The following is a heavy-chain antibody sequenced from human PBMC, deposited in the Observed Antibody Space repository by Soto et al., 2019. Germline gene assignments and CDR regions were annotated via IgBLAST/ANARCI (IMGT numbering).Heavy chain of an antibody. Sequence: PSETLSLTCTVSGGSINSGGYSWTWIRQPPGKGLECIGFIYHTGTTYYNPSLKRRVTISVDRSKNQFSLKLNSVTAADTALYYCARGDSVDTAMVPLDYWGQGTLFTVSS. J-gene: IGHJ4*02. CDR1: GGSINSGGYS. CDR3: ARGDSVDTAMVPLDY. V-gene: IGHV4-30-2*01. D-gene: IGHD5-18*01. CDR2: IYHTGTT.